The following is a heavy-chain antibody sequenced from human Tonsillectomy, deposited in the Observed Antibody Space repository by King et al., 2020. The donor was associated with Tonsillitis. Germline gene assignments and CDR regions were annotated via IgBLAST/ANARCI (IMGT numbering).Heavy chain of an antibody. Sequence: QLQESGPGLVKPSETLSLTCAVSGYSISSGYYWGWIRQPPGKGLEWIGSIYHSGSTYYNPSLKSRVTISVDTSKNQFSLKLSSVTAADTAVYYCARFAYYCSSTSCYAGFDYWGQGTLVTASS. D-gene: IGHD2-2*01. CDR3: ARFAYYCSSTSCYAGFDY. CDR2: IYHSGST. CDR1: GYSISSGYY. J-gene: IGHJ4*02. V-gene: IGHV4-38-2*01.